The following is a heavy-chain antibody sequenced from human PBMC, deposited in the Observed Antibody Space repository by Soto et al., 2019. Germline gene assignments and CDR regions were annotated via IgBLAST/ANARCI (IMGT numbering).Heavy chain of an antibody. D-gene: IGHD3-22*01. CDR3: ARVPAPPNYYDSSGYYKFFDY. Sequence: QVQLQESGPGLVKPSGTLSLTCAVSGGSISSSNWWSWVRQPPGKGLEWIGEIYHSGSTNYNPSLKSRVTISVDKSKNQFSLKLSSVTAADTAVYYCARVPAPPNYYDSSGYYKFFDYWGQGTLVTVSS. J-gene: IGHJ4*02. V-gene: IGHV4-4*02. CDR1: GGSISSSNW. CDR2: IYHSGST.